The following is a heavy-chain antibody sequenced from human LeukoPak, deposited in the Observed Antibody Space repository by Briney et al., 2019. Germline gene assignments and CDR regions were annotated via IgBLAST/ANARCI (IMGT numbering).Heavy chain of an antibody. Sequence: GGSLRLSCAASGFTFSSYTMHWVRQPPDKGLEWVALMSYDGNTEYYADSVKGRFTISRDNSKNTLFLQMNSLKAEDTAVYYCARELYPGSGHWGGYYYGMDVWGRGTTVTVSS. CDR3: ARELYPGSGHWGGYYYGMDV. V-gene: IGHV3-30-3*01. J-gene: IGHJ6*02. CDR2: MSYDGNTE. CDR1: GFTFSSYT. D-gene: IGHD2-15*01.